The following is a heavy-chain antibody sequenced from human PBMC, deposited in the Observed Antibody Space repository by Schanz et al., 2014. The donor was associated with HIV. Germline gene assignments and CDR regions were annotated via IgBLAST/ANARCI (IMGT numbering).Heavy chain of an antibody. CDR1: GDSISSGGYY. D-gene: IGHD6-19*01. Sequence: QVQLQESGPGLVKPSQTLSLTCTVSGDSISSGGYYWSWIRQHPGKGLEWIGYIYYSGNTYYNPSPMDRFTIPFSPSRASFSPVLASITASDTAFSDCDTAAGPVRHWGQGTLVTVSS. CDR2: IYYSGNT. V-gene: IGHV4-31*03. CDR3: DTAAGPVRH. J-gene: IGHJ1*01.